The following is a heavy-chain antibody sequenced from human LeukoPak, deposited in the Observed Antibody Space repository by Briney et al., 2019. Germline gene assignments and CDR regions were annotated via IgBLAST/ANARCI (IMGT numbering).Heavy chain of an antibody. CDR2: INHSGST. V-gene: IGHV4-34*01. D-gene: IGHD3-9*01. CDR3: ARGQLLRYFDWLYP. J-gene: IGHJ5*02. CDR1: GGSFSGYY. Sequence: NSSETLSLTCAVYGGSFSGYYWSWIRQPPGKGLEWIGEINHSGSTNYNPSLKSRVTISVDTSKSQFSLKLSSVTAADTAVYYCARGQLLRYFDWLYPWGQGTLVTVSS.